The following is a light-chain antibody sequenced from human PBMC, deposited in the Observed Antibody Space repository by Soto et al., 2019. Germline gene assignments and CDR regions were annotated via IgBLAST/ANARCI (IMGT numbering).Light chain of an antibody. V-gene: IGKV1-39*01. Sequence: QMTQFSSATCASLGDRVTICYRASQSISSWLAWYKQKPGRAPKLMIYAASTLQSGVPSRFSGSGSGKNFTLNIRSLQPEDLAADYCKQRYSAQITVGQGTRLEIK. CDR2: AAS. CDR3: KQRYSAQIT. CDR1: QSISSW. J-gene: IGKJ5*01.